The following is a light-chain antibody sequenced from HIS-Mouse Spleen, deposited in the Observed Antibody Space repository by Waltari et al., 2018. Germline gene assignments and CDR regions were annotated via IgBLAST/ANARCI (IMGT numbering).Light chain of an antibody. V-gene: IGLV3-25*03. CDR2: KDS. J-gene: IGLJ2*01. Sequence: SYELTQPPSVSVSPGQTARITCSGDALPKQYAYWYQQKPGQAPVLVIYKDSERPSGIPDRFSGSSSGTTGTLTISGVQAEDEADYYCQSADSSGTYSVVFGGGTKLTVL. CDR1: ALPKQY. CDR3: QSADSSGTYSVV.